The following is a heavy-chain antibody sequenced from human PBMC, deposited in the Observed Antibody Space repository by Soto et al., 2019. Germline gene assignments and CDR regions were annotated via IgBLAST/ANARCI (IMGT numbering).Heavy chain of an antibody. J-gene: IGHJ6*02. CDR1: GDSVSSDSAA. Sequence: SQTLSLTCAISGDSVSSDSAAWHWIRQSPSRGLEWLGRAYYRSKWYIEYAPSVNSRITINPDTSKNQLSLQLISVNPEDTAVYYCVRSRVFIAVTSVTNYYYYYGMDVWGRGTTVTVSS. D-gene: IGHD6-19*01. V-gene: IGHV6-1*01. CDR2: AYYRSKWYI. CDR3: VRSRVFIAVTSVTNYYYYYGMDV.